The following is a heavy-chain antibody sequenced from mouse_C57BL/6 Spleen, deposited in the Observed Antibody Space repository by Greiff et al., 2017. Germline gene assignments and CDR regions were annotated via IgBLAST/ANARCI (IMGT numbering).Heavy chain of an antibody. V-gene: IGHV1-80*01. Sequence: VQLQQSGAELVKPGASVKISCKVSGYAFSSYWMNWVKQRPGKGLEWIGQIYPGDGDTNYNGKFKGKATLTADKSSSTAYMQLSSLTSEDSAVYFCAKAPTGNYAMDYWGQGTSVTVSS. CDR3: AKAPTGNYAMDY. J-gene: IGHJ4*01. D-gene: IGHD4-1*01. CDR1: GYAFSSYW. CDR2: IYPGDGDT.